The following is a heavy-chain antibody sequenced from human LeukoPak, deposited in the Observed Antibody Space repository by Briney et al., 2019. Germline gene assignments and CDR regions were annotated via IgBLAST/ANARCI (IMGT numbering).Heavy chain of an antibody. CDR3: AREVSHYDCWSGYYRGYFDY. D-gene: IGHD3-3*01. CDR1: GGSISSSSYC. V-gene: IGHV4-39*07. CDR2: IYFSGST. Sequence: SETLSLTRTVSGGSISSSSYCWGWIRHPPGRGRGWSGSIYFSGSTSYNPSLNSRVTISVGTSKKQFYLKLSSVSAADTAVYYCAREVSHYDCWSGYYRGYFDYWGQGTLVTVSS. J-gene: IGHJ4*02.